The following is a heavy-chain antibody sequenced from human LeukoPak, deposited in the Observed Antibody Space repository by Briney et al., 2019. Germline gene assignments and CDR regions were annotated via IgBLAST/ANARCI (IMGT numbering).Heavy chain of an antibody. Sequence: PGRSLRLSCAASGFTFSSYGMHCVRQAPGKGLEWVAVIWYDGSNKYYADSVKGRFTISRDNSKNTLYLQMNSLRAEDTAVYYCARDQGVVVPGAFDIWGQGTMVTVSS. CDR2: IWYDGSNK. V-gene: IGHV3-33*01. J-gene: IGHJ3*02. D-gene: IGHD2-2*01. CDR3: ARDQGVVVPGAFDI. CDR1: GFTFSSYG.